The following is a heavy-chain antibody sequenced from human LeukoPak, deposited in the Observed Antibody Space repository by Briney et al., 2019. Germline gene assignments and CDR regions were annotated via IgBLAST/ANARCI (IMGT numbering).Heavy chain of an antibody. CDR2: ISAYNGNT. V-gene: IGHV1-18*01. CDR3: ARGPAAATIPYYYYYGMDV. Sequence: GASVKVSCKASGYTFTSYGISWVRQAPGQGLEWMGWISAYNGNTNYAQKLQGRVTMTTDTSTSTAYMELRSLRSDDTAVYYCARGPAAATIPYYYYYGMDVWGQGTTVTVSS. CDR1: GYTFTSYG. D-gene: IGHD5-12*01. J-gene: IGHJ6*02.